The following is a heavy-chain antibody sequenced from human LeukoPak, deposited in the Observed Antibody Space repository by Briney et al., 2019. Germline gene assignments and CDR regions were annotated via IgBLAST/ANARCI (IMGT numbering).Heavy chain of an antibody. Sequence: PGGSLRLSCAASGFRFRDYAMSWVRQAPGKGLEWVSIVEKTGGRAYYADSVKGRFTVSRDNSKNTLYLQMNSLRAEDTALSYCAKQQGALIQQWYFDYWGQGTLVTVSS. CDR3: AKQQGALIQQWYFDY. CDR1: GFRFRDYA. J-gene: IGHJ4*02. CDR2: VEKTGGRA. D-gene: IGHD5-18*01. V-gene: IGHV3-23*01.